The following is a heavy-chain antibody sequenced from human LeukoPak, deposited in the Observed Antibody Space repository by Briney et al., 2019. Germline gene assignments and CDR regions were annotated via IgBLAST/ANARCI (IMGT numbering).Heavy chain of an antibody. Sequence: GESLKISCKGSGYSFTSYWIGWVRQMPGKGLEWMGIIYPGDSDTRYSPSFQGQVTISADKSISTAYLQWSSLKASDTAMYYCARGNYDILTGLNWFDPWGQGTLVTVSS. CDR2: IYPGDSDT. V-gene: IGHV5-51*01. CDR1: GYSFTSYW. CDR3: ARGNYDILTGLNWFDP. D-gene: IGHD3-9*01. J-gene: IGHJ5*02.